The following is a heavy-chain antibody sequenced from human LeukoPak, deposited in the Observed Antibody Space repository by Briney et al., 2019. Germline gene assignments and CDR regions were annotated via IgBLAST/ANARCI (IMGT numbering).Heavy chain of an antibody. V-gene: IGHV1-18*01. Sequence: ASVKASCKASGYTFTSYGISWVRQAPGQGLEWMGWISAYNGNTNYAQKLQGRVTMTTDTSTSTAYMELRSLRSDDTAVYYCARDGGTYYDFWSGSVNWFDPWGQGTLVTVSS. J-gene: IGHJ5*02. CDR1: GYTFTSYG. CDR2: ISAYNGNT. CDR3: ARDGGTYYDFWSGSVNWFDP. D-gene: IGHD3-3*01.